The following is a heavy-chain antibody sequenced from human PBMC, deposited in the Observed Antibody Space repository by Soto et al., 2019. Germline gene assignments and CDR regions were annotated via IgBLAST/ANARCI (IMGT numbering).Heavy chain of an antibody. V-gene: IGHV1-2*02. CDR2: INPNSGGT. CDR1: GYTFTGYY. J-gene: IGHJ6*02. CDR3: ARLGASSYYDISGSTSDYYGMDV. Sequence: ASVKVSCKASGYTFTGYYMHWVRQAPGQGLEWMGWINPNSGGTNYAQKFQGRVTMTRDTSISTAYMELSRLRSDDTAVYYCARLGASSYYDISGSTSDYYGMDVWGQGTTVTVSS. D-gene: IGHD3-22*01.